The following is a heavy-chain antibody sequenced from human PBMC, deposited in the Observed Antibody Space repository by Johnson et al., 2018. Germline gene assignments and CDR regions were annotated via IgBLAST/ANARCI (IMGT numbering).Heavy chain of an antibody. V-gene: IGHV3-74*02. J-gene: IGHJ3*02. CDR3: ANVGMTCAFDI. CDR2: INSDGSST. D-gene: IGHD2-21*02. Sequence: HPVQSGGGVVQLGRSLRLSCAASGFTFSSYWMHWVRQAPGKGLVWVSRINSDGSSTSYADSVKGRFTIYRDNAKNTLYLQMNSLRAEDTAVYYGANVGMTCAFDIWGQGTMVTVSS. CDR1: GFTFSSYW.